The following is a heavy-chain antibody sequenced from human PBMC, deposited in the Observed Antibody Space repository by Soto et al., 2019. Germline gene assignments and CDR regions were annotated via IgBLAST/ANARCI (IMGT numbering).Heavy chain of an antibody. Sequence: QVQLQESGPGLVKPSETLSLTCTVSGDSISRYYWSWIRLSPGKGLEWIGYIYYSGETNYNPSVKIRVSISVDRTKNQFSLKLSSGTAADTAVYYCARDQGGEFLKGSGMDVWSQGTTVTVSS. D-gene: IGHD3-10*01. J-gene: IGHJ6*02. V-gene: IGHV4-59*01. CDR1: GDSISRYY. CDR2: IYYSGET. CDR3: ARDQGGEFLKGSGMDV.